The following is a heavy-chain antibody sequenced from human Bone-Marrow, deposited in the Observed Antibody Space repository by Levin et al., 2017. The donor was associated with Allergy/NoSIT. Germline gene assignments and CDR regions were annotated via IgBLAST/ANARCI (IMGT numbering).Heavy chain of an antibody. CDR3: ARHKGSGSGNIYAFDI. CDR1: GGSISSSSYY. V-gene: IGHV4-39*01. Sequence: SETLSLTCTVSGGSISSSSYYWGWIRQPPGKGLEWIGSIYYSGSTYYNPSLKSRVTISVDTSKNQFSLKLSSVTAADTAVYYCARHKGSGSGNIYAFDIWGQGTMVSLF. D-gene: IGHD3-10*01. J-gene: IGHJ3*02. CDR2: IYYSGST.